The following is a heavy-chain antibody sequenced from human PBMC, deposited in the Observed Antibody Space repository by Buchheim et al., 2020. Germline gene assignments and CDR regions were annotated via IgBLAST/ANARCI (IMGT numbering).Heavy chain of an antibody. Sequence: EVQLLESGGGLVQPGGSLRLPCAASGFTFSSYAMSWVRQAPGKGLEWVSAISGSGGSTYYADSVKGRFTISRDNSKNTLYLQMNSLRAEDTAVYYCAKGVRIGYCSSTSCYDSFDYWGQGTL. CDR1: GFTFSSYA. V-gene: IGHV3-23*01. CDR3: AKGVRIGYCSSTSCYDSFDY. J-gene: IGHJ4*02. D-gene: IGHD2-2*01. CDR2: ISGSGGST.